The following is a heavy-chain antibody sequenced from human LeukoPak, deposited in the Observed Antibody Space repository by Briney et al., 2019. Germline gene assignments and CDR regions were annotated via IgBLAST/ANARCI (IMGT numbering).Heavy chain of an antibody. CDR3: ARTYYYGSGSYYNPRGYFDY. CDR2: INHSGST. D-gene: IGHD3-10*01. CDR1: GGSFSGYY. V-gene: IGHV4-34*01. Sequence: SETLSLTCAVYGGSFSGYYWSWIRQPPGKGLEWIGEINHSGSTNYNPSLKSRVPISVDTSKNQFSLKLSSVTAADTAVYYCARTYYYGSGSYYNPRGYFDYWGQGTLVTVSS. J-gene: IGHJ4*02.